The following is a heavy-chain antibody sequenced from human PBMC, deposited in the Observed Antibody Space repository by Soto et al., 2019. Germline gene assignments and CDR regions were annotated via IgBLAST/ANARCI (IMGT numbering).Heavy chain of an antibody. Sequence: QVQLVESGGGVVQPGMSLRLSCAASGFTFSSHSIQWIRKTPGKGLEWVAVISYDGSIKYYADSVRGRFTISRDNSKNTLYLQMNSLRPEDTALYYCAREWSTSGDLDYWGQGTLVIVSS. CDR3: AREWSTSGDLDY. CDR1: GFTFSSHS. CDR2: ISYDGSIK. J-gene: IGHJ4*02. V-gene: IGHV3-30-3*01. D-gene: IGHD3-10*01.